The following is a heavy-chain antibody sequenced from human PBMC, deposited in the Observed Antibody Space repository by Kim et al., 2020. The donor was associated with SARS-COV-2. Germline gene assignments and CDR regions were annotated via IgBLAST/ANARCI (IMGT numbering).Heavy chain of an antibody. J-gene: IGHJ6*02. D-gene: IGHD2-8*01. CDR2: IDWDDNK. CDR1: GFSFITSGMC. Sequence: SGPTLVNPTQTLTLTCTFSGFSFITSGMCVSCIRQPPGKALEWLALIDWDDNKYYSTSLKTRLTISKDTSKNQVVLTMTNMDHVDTATYYCARIPLLYASRPRKDYCYAYGMDVWGQGTTVTVSS. V-gene: IGHV2-70*01. CDR3: ARIPLLYASRPRKDYCYAYGMDV.